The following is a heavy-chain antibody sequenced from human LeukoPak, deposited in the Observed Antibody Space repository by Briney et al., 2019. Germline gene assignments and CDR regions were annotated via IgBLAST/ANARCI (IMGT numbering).Heavy chain of an antibody. CDR2: IYYSGST. CDR1: GGSISSYY. J-gene: IGHJ4*02. V-gene: IGHV4-59*01. Sequence: SETLSLTCTVSGGSISSYYWSWIRQPPGKGLEGIGYIYYSGSTNYNPSLKSRVTISVDTSKNQFSLKLSSVTAADTAVYYCARDGGYSGYDSYFDYWGQGTLVTVSS. CDR3: ARDGGYSGYDSYFDY. D-gene: IGHD5-12*01.